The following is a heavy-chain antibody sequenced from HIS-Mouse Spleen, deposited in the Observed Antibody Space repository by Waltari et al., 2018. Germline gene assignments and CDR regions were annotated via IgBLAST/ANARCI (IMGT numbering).Heavy chain of an antibody. V-gene: IGHV3-30-3*01. CDR1: GFTVSSYA. D-gene: IGHD7-27*01. CDR2: ISYDGSNK. J-gene: IGHJ4*02. CDR3: ARDDPFGKTGDNYFDY. Sequence: QVQLVESGGGVVQPGRSLRLSCAASGFTVSSYAMHWVRLAPGKGLEWVAVISYDGSNKYYADSVKGRFTISRDNSKNTLYLQMNSLRAEDTAVYYCARDDPFGKTGDNYFDYWGQGTLVTVSS.